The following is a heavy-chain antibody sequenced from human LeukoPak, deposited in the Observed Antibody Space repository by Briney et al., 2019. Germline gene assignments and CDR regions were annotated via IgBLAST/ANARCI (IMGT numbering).Heavy chain of an antibody. CDR1: GGSVSSVRYY. CDR2: IYTSGST. J-gene: IGHJ5*02. Sequence: SQTLSLTCSVSGGSVSSVRYYWSWIRQPAGRGLEWIGRIYTSGSTNYNPSLKSRVTISVDTSKNQFSLKLSSVTAADTAVYYCAVTSARSNWFDPWGQGTLVTVSS. CDR3: AVTSARSNWFDP. D-gene: IGHD6-6*01. V-gene: IGHV4-61*02.